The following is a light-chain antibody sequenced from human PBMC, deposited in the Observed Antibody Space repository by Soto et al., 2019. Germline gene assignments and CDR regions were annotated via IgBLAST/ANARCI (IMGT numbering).Light chain of an antibody. CDR1: SSDVGGYNY. CDR3: CSYAGSYSWI. Sequence: QSVLTQPRSVSGSPGQSVTISCTGTSSDVGGYNYVSWYQQHPGKAPKFMIYDVNKRPSGVPDRFSGSKSGNTASLTISGLQPEDDADYYCCSYAGSYSWIFGGGTKVTVL. CDR2: DVN. J-gene: IGLJ2*01. V-gene: IGLV2-11*01.